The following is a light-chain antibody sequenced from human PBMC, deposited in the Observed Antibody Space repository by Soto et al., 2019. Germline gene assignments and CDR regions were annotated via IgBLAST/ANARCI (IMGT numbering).Light chain of an antibody. CDR1: QSVSSNY. CDR2: GAS. Sequence: EIVLTQSPGILSLSPGERANLSCGASQSVSSNYLAWYQQKPGQAPRLLITGASSRATGIPDRFSGSGSGTEFTLTISRLEPEDFAVYYCQQYGSSPCTFGQGTTLEIK. V-gene: IGKV3-20*01. J-gene: IGKJ2*02. CDR3: QQYGSSPCT.